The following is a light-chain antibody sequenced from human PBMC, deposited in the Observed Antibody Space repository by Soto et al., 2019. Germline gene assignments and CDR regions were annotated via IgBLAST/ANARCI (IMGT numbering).Light chain of an antibody. CDR3: HQYHSYPPT. CDR1: QSINKY. J-gene: IGKJ4*01. CDR2: GAS. Sequence: DIQMTQSPSSLSSSVGDRVTITCRASQSINKYINWYQQKPGKAPNLLINGASSLQSGVPSRFSGSGSGTDFTLTISNLQPEDFATYYCHQYHSYPPTFGGGTTVEIK. V-gene: IGKV1-39*01.